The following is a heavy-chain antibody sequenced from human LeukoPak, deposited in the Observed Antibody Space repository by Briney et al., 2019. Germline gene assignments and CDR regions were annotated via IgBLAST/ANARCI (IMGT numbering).Heavy chain of an antibody. D-gene: IGHD3-10*01. CDR3: ARGGRPQPSGAFDI. CDR2: ISYDGSNK. CDR1: GFTFSSYA. Sequence: QSGGSLRLSCAASGFTFSSYAMHWVRQAPGKGLEWVAVISYDGSNKYYADSVKGRFTISRDNSKNTLYLQMNSLRAEDTAVYYCARGGRPQPSGAFDIWGQGTMVTVSS. J-gene: IGHJ3*02. V-gene: IGHV3-30*04.